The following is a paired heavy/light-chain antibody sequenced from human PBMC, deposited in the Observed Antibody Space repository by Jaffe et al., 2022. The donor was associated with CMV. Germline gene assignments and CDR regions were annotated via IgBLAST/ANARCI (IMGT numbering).Heavy chain of an antibody. D-gene: IGHD6-19*01. CDR1: GFSFSTYG. CDR2: ISNDGTT. V-gene: IGHV3-23*01. CDR3: AKGRAMAGGEGYDS. J-gene: IGHJ4*02. Sequence: EVQLLESGGGLVQPGGSLRLSCAASGFSFSTYGMNWVRQAPGKGLEWVSGISNDGTTYYADTMKGRFTISRDNSKNTLYLQMNSLRAEDTAVYYCAKGRAMAGGEGYDSWGQGTLVTVSS.
Light chain of an antibody. CDR3: QMWDSSTAGVV. J-gene: IGLJ2*01. CDR2: RNT. Sequence: SYEVTQPLSVSVALGQTARITCGGNNIGSKNVHWYQQKPGQAPVLVIYRNTNRPSAIPERFSASNSGNTATLTISRAQAGDEADYYCQMWDSSTAGVVHGGGTKLTVL. CDR1: NIGSKN. V-gene: IGLV3-9*01.